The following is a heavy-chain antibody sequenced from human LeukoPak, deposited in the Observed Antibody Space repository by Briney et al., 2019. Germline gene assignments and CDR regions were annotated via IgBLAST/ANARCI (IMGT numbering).Heavy chain of an antibody. V-gene: IGHV4-59*08. CDR1: GGSFSSYY. Sequence: SETLSLTCTVSGGSFSSYYWSWIQQPPGKGLEWIGYIYYSGGTNYNPSLKSRVTISVDTSKNQFSLKLSSVTAADTAMYYCARMAYGGSYAFDIWGQGTMVTVSS. CDR3: ARMAYGGSYAFDI. CDR2: IYYSGGT. J-gene: IGHJ3*02. D-gene: IGHD4-17*01.